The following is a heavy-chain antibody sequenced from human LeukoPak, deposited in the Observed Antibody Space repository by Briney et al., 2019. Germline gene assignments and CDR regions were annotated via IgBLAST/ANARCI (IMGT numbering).Heavy chain of an antibody. D-gene: IGHD3-10*01. CDR2: FDPEDGET. J-gene: IGHJ3*02. CDR3: ATVWARVTMVRGVMPMGAFDI. CDR1: GYTLTELS. Sequence: ASVKVSCKVSGYTLTELSMHWVRQAPGKGLEWMGGFDPEDGETIYAQKFQGRVTMTEDTSTDTAYMELSSLRSEDTAVYYCATVWARVTMVRGVMPMGAFDIWGQGTMVTVSS. V-gene: IGHV1-24*01.